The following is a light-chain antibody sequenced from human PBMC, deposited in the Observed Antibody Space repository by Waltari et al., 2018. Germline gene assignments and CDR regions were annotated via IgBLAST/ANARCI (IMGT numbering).Light chain of an antibody. CDR3: QHYESLPVT. Sequence: EIVLTQSPGTLSLSPGERATLSSRASQSISKYLAWYQQKPGQAPRLLIYHASSRAAGIPDRFSGSGSGTDFSLSISRLEPEDFAVYYCQHYESLPVTFGQGTKVEIK. V-gene: IGKV3-20*01. J-gene: IGKJ1*01. CDR2: HAS. CDR1: QSISKY.